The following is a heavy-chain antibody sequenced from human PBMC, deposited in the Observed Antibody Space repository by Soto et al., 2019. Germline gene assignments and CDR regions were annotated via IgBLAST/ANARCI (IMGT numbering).Heavy chain of an antibody. CDR2: INAGNGNT. J-gene: IGHJ4*02. CDR1: GYTFTSYA. Sequence: QVQLVQSGAEEKKPGASVKVSCKASGYTFTSYAMHWVRQAPGQRLEWMGWINAGNGNTKYSQKFQGRVTITRDTSASTADMELSSLRSEDTAVYYCARDSSGYDSLSYGYWGQGTLVTVSS. D-gene: IGHD5-12*01. CDR3: ARDSSGYDSLSYGY. V-gene: IGHV1-3*05.